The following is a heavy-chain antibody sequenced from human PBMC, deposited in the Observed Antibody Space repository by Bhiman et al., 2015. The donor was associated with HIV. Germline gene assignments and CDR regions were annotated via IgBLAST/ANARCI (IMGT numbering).Heavy chain of an antibody. V-gene: IGHV3-30*04. CDR2: ISYDGRNK. CDR1: GFSFSSYG. J-gene: IGHJ6*03. Sequence: QVQLVESGGGVVQSGRSLWLSCAASGFSFSSYGLHWVRQAPGKGLEWVAVISYDGRNKYCADSVKGRFTISRDNAKNSLYLQMNSLRGEDTAVYYCARVDGIVGATDYMAVWGKGTTVTVSS. CDR3: ARVDGIVGATDYMAV. D-gene: IGHD1-26*01.